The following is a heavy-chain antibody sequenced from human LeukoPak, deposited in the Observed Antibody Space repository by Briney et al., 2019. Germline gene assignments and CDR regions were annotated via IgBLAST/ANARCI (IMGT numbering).Heavy chain of an antibody. Sequence: SETLSLTCTVSGGSISSTSYYWGWIRQPPGKGLEWIGSVYYSGSTYYNPSLKSRVTISVDTSKNQFSLKLSSVTAADTAVYYCARDRRYFDYWGQGTLVTVSS. CDR2: VYYSGST. V-gene: IGHV4-39*02. CDR1: GGSISSTSYY. J-gene: IGHJ4*02. CDR3: ARDRRYFDY.